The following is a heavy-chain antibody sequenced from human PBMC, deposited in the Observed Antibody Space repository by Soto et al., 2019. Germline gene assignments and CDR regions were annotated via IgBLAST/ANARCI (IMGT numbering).Heavy chain of an antibody. D-gene: IGHD1-1*01. CDR1: GYTLTELS. Sequence: ASVKVSCKVSGYTLTELSMHWVRQAPGKGLEWMGGFDPEDGETIYAQKFQGRVTMTEDTSTDAAYMELSSLRSEDTAVYYCATAETGKGPRGDYWGQGTLVTVSS. J-gene: IGHJ4*02. V-gene: IGHV1-24*01. CDR3: ATAETGKGPRGDY. CDR2: FDPEDGET.